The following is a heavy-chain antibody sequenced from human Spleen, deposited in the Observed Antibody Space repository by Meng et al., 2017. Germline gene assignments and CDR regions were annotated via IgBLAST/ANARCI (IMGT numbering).Heavy chain of an antibody. D-gene: IGHD6-6*01. CDR1: GFIFSSYG. J-gene: IGHJ4*02. CDR3: ARAHISSSSPFDY. Sequence: VQLLESGGGLVQPGRSLRLSCAASGFIFSSYGMHWVRQAPGKGLEWVAVISYDGSHKYYADFVKGRFTISRDNSKNMLDLQMNSLRAEDTAVYYCARAHISSSSPFDYWGQGTLVTVSS. CDR2: ISYDGSHK. V-gene: IGHV3-30*03.